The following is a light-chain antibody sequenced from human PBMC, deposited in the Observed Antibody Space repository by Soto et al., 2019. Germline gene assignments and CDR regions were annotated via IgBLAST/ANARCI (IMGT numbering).Light chain of an antibody. CDR2: EGT. J-gene: IGLJ2*01. Sequence: QSALTQPASLSGSPGQSITISCTGTSSDVGSYNLVSWYQQHPGKAPKLMIYEGTKRPSGVSNRFSGSKSGNTVSLTISGLQAEDEADYYCCSYARTSTLLFGGGTKLTVL. CDR3: CSYARTSTLL. V-gene: IGLV2-23*01. CDR1: SSDVGSYNL.